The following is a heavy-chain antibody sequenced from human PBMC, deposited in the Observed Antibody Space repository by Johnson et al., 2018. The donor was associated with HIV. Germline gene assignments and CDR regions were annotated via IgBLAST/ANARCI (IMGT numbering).Heavy chain of an antibody. CDR2: ISYDGSKK. D-gene: IGHD3-3*02. Sequence: QVQLVESGGGVVRPGGSLRLSCAASGFTFDDYGMSWVRQAPGKGLEWVSVISYDGSKKHNADSVKGRFTISRDNTKNSVYLLMNNLRVEDTAGYYCARAQLIFPKNAFDIWGRGTMVTVSS. CDR1: GFTFDDYG. CDR3: ARAQLIFPKNAFDI. V-gene: IGHV3-30*03. J-gene: IGHJ3*02.